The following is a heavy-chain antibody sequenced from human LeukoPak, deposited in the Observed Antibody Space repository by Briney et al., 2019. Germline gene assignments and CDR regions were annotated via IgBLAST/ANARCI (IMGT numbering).Heavy chain of an antibody. D-gene: IGHD6-19*01. CDR2: INTGSGNT. J-gene: IGHJ4*02. V-gene: IGHV1-3*03. CDR3: ARSSGWYYFDS. Sequence: GASVKVSCKASGYTFTTYAMHWVRQAPGQRLEYMGWINTGSGNTKYSQEFQGRVTIIRDTSASTAYMELSSLRSEDMAMYYCARSSGWYYFDSWGQGTLVTVSS. CDR1: GYTFTTYA.